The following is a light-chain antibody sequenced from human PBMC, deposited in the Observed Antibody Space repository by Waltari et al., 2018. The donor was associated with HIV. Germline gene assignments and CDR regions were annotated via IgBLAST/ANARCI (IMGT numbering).Light chain of an antibody. CDR2: END. Sequence: FLLTQPHSVSESPGKTVTISCTHTSGNIAGKYVQWYQQLPGRAPTTVIYENDQRPSGVPARVSGSIDRSSSSASLIISGLKTEDEADDYCQSYDNNNPTWVFGGGTKLTVL. CDR3: QSYDNNNPTWV. J-gene: IGLJ3*02. CDR1: SGNIAGKY. V-gene: IGLV6-57*03.